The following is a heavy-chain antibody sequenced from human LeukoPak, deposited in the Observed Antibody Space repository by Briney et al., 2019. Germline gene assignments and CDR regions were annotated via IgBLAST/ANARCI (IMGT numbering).Heavy chain of an antibody. V-gene: IGHV4-31*03. CDR2: IYYSGST. D-gene: IGHD3-10*01. J-gene: IGHJ4*02. CDR1: GGSISSGGYY. CDR3: ARDREVRGVILGYFDY. Sequence: SETLSLTCTVSGGSISSGGYYGSWIRQHPGKGLEWIGYIYYSGSTYYNPSLKSRVTISVDTSKNQFSLKLSSVTAADTAVYYCARDREVRGVILGYFDYWGQGTLVTVSS.